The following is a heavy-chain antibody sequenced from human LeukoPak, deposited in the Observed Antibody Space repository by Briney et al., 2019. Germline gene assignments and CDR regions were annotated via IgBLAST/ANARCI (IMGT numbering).Heavy chain of an antibody. CDR3: ARTSYDTTNDAFDI. J-gene: IGHJ3*02. V-gene: IGHV4-4*07. CDR1: GGSISSYY. D-gene: IGHD3-22*01. Sequence: SETLSLTRTVSGGSISSYYWSWIRQPAGKGLELIGRIYTSGSTNYNPSLRSRVTMSVDTSKNQFSLRLRSVTAADTAVYYCARTSYDTTNDAFDIWGQGTMVTVSS. CDR2: IYTSGST.